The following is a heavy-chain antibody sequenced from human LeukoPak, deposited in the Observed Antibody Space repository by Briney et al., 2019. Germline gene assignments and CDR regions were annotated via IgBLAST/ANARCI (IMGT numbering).Heavy chain of an antibody. CDR1: GFTFSNYA. CDR2: ISGSGAAT. CDR3: AKDLSSGWYPYYFDF. D-gene: IGHD6-19*01. V-gene: IGHV3-23*01. Sequence: GGSLRLPCAASGFTFSNYAMNWVRQAPGKGLEWVSAISGSGAATFNADSVKGRFTISRDNSKNTLYLQMNSLRAEDTAVYYCAKDLSSGWYPYYFDFWGRGTLVTVSS. J-gene: IGHJ4*02.